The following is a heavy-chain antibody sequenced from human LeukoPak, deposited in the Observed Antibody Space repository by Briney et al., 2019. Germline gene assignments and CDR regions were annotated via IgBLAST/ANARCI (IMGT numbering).Heavy chain of an antibody. Sequence: SETLSLTCTVSGGSISSYYWNWIRQPPGKGLEWIGYLYYTGSTNYNPSLKSRVTISVDTSKNQFSLKLTSATAADTAVYYCARGDDYKSTLFDYWGQGTLVTVSS. CDR2: LYYTGST. J-gene: IGHJ4*02. V-gene: IGHV4-59*01. CDR1: GGSISSYY. CDR3: ARGDDYKSTLFDY. D-gene: IGHD5-12*01.